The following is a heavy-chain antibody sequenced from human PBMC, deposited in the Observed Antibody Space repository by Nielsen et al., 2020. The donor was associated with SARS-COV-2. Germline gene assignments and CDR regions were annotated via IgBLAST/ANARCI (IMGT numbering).Heavy chain of an antibody. D-gene: IGHD5-18*01. CDR2: INPNSGDT. CDR1: GYTFTGYY. J-gene: IGHJ4*02. Sequence: ASVKVSCKASGYTFTGYYMHWVRQAPGQGLEWMGRINPNSGDTNYAQKFQGRVTMTRDTSISTAYMELSRLRSDDTAVYYCATWIQLWPQFDYWGQGTLVTVSS. CDR3: ATWIQLWPQFDY. V-gene: IGHV1-2*06.